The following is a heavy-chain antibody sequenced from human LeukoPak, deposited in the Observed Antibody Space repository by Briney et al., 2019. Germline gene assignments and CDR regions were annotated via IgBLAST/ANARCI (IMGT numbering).Heavy chain of an antibody. J-gene: IGHJ3*02. D-gene: IGHD6-6*01. CDR2: INPNSGGT. V-gene: IGHV1-2*06. Sequence: ASVKVSCKASGYTFTGYYMHWVRQAPGQGLEWMGRINPNSGGTNYAQKLQGRVTMTTDTSTSTAYMELRSLRSDDTAVYYCARVGSSSSRIHDAFDIWGQGTMVTVSS. CDR1: GYTFTGYY. CDR3: ARVGSSSSRIHDAFDI.